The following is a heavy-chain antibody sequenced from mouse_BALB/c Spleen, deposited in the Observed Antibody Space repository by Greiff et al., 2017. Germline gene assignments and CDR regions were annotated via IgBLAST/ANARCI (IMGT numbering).Heavy chain of an antibody. D-gene: IGHD2-4*01. CDR3: ARGMITTSFAY. J-gene: IGHJ3*01. CDR1: GFSLTSYG. V-gene: IGHV2-2*02. Sequence: QVHVKQSGPGLVQPSQSLSITCTVSGFSLTSYGVHWVRQSPGKGLEWLGVIWSGGSTDYNAAFISRLSISKDNSKSQVFFKMNSLQANDTAIYYCARGMITTSFAYWGQGTLVTVSA. CDR2: IWSGGST.